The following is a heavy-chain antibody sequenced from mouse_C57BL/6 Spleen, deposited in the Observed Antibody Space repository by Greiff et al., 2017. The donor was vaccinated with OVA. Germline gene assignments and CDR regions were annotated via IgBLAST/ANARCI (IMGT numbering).Heavy chain of an antibody. V-gene: IGHV10-3*01. CDR1: GFTFNTYA. D-gene: IGHD2-2*01. CDR3: VRESYYGYSYAMDY. CDR2: IRSKSSNYAT. J-gene: IGHJ4*01. Sequence: EVQRVESGGGLVQPKGSLKLSCAASGFTFNTYAMHWVRQAPGKGLEWVARIRSKSSNYATYYADSVKDRFTISRDDSQSMLYLQMNNLKTEDTAMYYCVRESYYGYSYAMDYWGQGTSVTVSS.